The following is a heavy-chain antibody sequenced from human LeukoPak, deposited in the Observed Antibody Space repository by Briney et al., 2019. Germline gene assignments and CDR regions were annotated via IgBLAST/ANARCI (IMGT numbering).Heavy chain of an antibody. Sequence: SETLSLTCPVSGGSISSYYWNWIRQPAGKGLEWIGRIYISGNTNYNPSLKTRVTMSVDTSKNQFSLKLNSETAADTAVYYCARDQSGDFDYWGQGTLVTVSS. D-gene: IGHD1-26*01. CDR2: IYISGNT. V-gene: IGHV4-4*07. J-gene: IGHJ4*02. CDR3: ARDQSGDFDY. CDR1: GGSISSYY.